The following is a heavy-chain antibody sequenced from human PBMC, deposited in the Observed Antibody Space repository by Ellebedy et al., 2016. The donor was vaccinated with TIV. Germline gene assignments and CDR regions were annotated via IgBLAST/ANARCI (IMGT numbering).Heavy chain of an antibody. V-gene: IGHV3-23*01. D-gene: IGHD6-13*01. Sequence: GESLKISCAASGFTFSNYAMVWVRQAPGKGLEWVSTISGSGGTTHYADSVKGRITISRDNSKKTVYLQMNSLRVEDTAVYYCAKDVFSIATAELVVWGHGTTVTVSS. CDR2: ISGSGGTT. CDR1: GFTFSNYA. J-gene: IGHJ6*02. CDR3: AKDVFSIATAELVV.